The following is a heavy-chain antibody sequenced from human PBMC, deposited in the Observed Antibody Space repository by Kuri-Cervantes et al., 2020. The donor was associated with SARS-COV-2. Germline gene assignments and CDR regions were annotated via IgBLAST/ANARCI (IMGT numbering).Heavy chain of an antibody. V-gene: IGHV4-59*01. CDR3: AREGPYGSGSYFDY. CDR2: VYYTGST. J-gene: IGHJ4*02. Sequence: ESLKISCTVSGGSITNYYWSWIRQPPGKGLEWIGYVYYTGSTNYKPSLESRVTMSVDTSKNQFSLKLNSVTVADTAVYYCAREGPYGSGSYFDYWGQGTLVTVSS. D-gene: IGHD3-10*01. CDR1: GGSITNYY.